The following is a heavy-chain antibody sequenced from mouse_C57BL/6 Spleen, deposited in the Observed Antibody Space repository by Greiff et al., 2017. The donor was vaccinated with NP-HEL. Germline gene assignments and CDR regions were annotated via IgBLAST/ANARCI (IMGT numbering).Heavy chain of an antibody. Sequence: VMLVESGPELVKPGASVKISCKASGYAFSSSWMNWVKQRPGKGLEWIGRIYPGDGDTNYNGKFKGKATLTADKSSSTAYMQLSSLTSEDSAVYFCARDYDEGFAYWGQGTLVTVSA. CDR3: ARDYDEGFAY. D-gene: IGHD2-4*01. J-gene: IGHJ3*01. V-gene: IGHV1-82*01. CDR1: GYAFSSSW. CDR2: IYPGDGDT.